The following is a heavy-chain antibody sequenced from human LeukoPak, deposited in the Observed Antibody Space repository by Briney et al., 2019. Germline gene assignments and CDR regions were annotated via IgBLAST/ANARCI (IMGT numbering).Heavy chain of an antibody. CDR3: AREDDYVWGSYRL. V-gene: IGHV4-61*02. J-gene: IGHJ4*02. CDR2: IHTSGST. Sequence: PSETLSLTCTVSGGSISSGSYYWSWIRQPAGKGLEWIGRIHTSGSTNYNPSLKSRVTISVDTSKNQFSLKLSSVTATDTAVYYCAREDDYVWGSYRLWGQGTLVTVSS. D-gene: IGHD3-16*02. CDR1: GGSISSGSYY.